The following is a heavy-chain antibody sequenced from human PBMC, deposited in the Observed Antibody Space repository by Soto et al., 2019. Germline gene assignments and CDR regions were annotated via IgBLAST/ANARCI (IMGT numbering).Heavy chain of an antibody. CDR3: ARDVSGTTGTYGPGY. Sequence: QVQLVQSGAEVKKPGSSVKVSCKASGGTFSSYAISWVRQAPGQGLEWMGGIIPIFGTANYAQKFQGRVTITADESTITAYMELSSLRSEDTAVYYCARDVSGTTGTYGPGYWGQGTLVTVSS. V-gene: IGHV1-69*12. CDR1: GGTFSSYA. CDR2: IIPIFGTA. D-gene: IGHD1-1*01. J-gene: IGHJ4*02.